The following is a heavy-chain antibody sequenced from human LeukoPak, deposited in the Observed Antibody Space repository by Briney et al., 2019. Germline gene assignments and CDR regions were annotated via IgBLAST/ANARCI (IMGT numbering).Heavy chain of an antibody. Sequence: PGGSLRLSCAASGFTFSSYAMSWVRQAPGKGLEWVSAISGSGGSTYYADSVKGRFTISRDNSKNTLYLQMNSLRAEDTAVYYCARRGLVVVAATQIRPDYFDYWGQGTLVTVPS. CDR2: ISGSGGST. CDR3: ARRGLVVVAATQIRPDYFDY. D-gene: IGHD2-15*01. V-gene: IGHV3-23*01. J-gene: IGHJ4*02. CDR1: GFTFSSYA.